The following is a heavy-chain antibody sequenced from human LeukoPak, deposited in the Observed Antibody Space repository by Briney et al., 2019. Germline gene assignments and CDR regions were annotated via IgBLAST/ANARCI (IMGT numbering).Heavy chain of an antibody. V-gene: IGHV4-31*03. CDR2: IYYSGST. J-gene: IGHJ6*03. CDR3: AREHVVPAAIPRGSYYYYYMDV. D-gene: IGHD2-2*01. Sequence: SETLSLTCTVSGGSISSGGYYWRWIRQHPGKGLEWIGYIYYSGSTYYNPSLKSRVTISVDTSKNQFSLKLSSVTAADTAVYYCAREHVVPAAIPRGSYYYYYMDVWGKGTTVTVSS. CDR1: GGSISSGGYY.